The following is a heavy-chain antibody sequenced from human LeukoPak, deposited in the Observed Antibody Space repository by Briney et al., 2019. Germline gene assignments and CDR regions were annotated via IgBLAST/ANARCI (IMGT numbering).Heavy chain of an antibody. CDR3: AKAPMEDSWYIHFDY. V-gene: IGHV3-23*01. J-gene: IGHJ4*02. CDR2: ISGTGTAT. Sequence: GGSLRLSCAASGFTFSNYAMSWVRQAPGKGLEWVSSISGTGTATYHADSVKGRFTISRDNSKNTLYLQINSLRAEDTAIYYCAKAPMEDSWYIHFDYWGQGTLVTVSS. CDR1: GFTFSNYA. D-gene: IGHD6-13*01.